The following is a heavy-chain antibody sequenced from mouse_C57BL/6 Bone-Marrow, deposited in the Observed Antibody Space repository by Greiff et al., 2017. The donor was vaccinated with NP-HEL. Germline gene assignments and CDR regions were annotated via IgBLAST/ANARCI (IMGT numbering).Heavy chain of an antibody. Sequence: VKLQQPGAELVKPGASVKLSCKASGYTFTNYWMHWVKQRPGRGLEWIGRIDPNSGGTKYNEKFKSKATLTVDKPSSTAYMQLSSLTAEDYAFDNCEREYYESGYFDYWGQGTTLTGSS. D-gene: IGHD1-1*01. V-gene: IGHV1-72*01. J-gene: IGHJ2*01. CDR2: IDPNSGGT. CDR3: EREYYESGYFDY. CDR1: GYTFTNYW.